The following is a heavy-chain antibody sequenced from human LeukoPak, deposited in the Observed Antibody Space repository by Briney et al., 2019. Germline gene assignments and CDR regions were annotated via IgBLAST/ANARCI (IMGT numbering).Heavy chain of an antibody. CDR2: IIPIFGTA. J-gene: IGHJ4*02. CDR1: GGTFSSYA. D-gene: IGHD1-14*01. Sequence: GASVKVSCKASGGTFSSYAISWVRQAPGQGLEWMGGIIPIFGTANYAQKFQGRVTITADESTSTAYMELSSLRSEDTAVYYCARVGDPGGPLDYWGQGTLVTVSS. CDR3: ARVGDPGGPLDY. V-gene: IGHV1-69*13.